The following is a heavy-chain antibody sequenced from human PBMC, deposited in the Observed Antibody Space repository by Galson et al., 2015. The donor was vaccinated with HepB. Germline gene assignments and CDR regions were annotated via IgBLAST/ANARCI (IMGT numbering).Heavy chain of an antibody. V-gene: IGHV5-51*03. CDR1: GYSFTSDW. D-gene: IGHD4-17*01. CDR3: ARRNRYGDYQNWYFDL. Sequence: QSGAEVKKAGESLKISCKGSGYSFTSDWIGWVRQMPGKGLEWMGIIYLGDSDTRYSPSFQGQVTISADKSISTAYLQWSSLKASDTAMYYCARRNRYGDYQNWYFDLWGRGTPVTVSS. CDR2: IYLGDSDT. J-gene: IGHJ2*01.